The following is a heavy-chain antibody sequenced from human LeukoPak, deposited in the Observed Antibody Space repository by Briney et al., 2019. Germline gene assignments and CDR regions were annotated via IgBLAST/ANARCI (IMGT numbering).Heavy chain of an antibody. J-gene: IGHJ4*02. Sequence: GGSLRLSCAASGFTFSSYSMNWVRQAPGKGLEWVSAINGGNSDTNYAESVKGRFTISRDNSRNTLYLQMNSLRAEDTAVYYCAKDLLRWAFDYWGQGTLVTVSS. D-gene: IGHD2-15*01. CDR1: GFTFSSYS. V-gene: IGHV3-21*04. CDR3: AKDLLRWAFDY. CDR2: INGGNSDT.